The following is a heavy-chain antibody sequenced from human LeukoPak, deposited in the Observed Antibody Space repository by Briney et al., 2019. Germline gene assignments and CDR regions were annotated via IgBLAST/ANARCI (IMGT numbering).Heavy chain of an antibody. D-gene: IGHD3-10*01. CDR1: GFTFSSYG. V-gene: IGHV3-33*06. J-gene: IGHJ3*02. CDR2: IWYDGSKE. CDR3: AKDGFVSTVREDRDAFDI. Sequence: PGGSLRLSCAVSGFTFSSYGMHWVRQAPGKGLEWVAVIWYDGSKESYADSVKGRFTISRDNSKNTLYLQMNSLRAEDTAVYYCAKDGFVSTVREDRDAFDIWGQGTMVTVSS.